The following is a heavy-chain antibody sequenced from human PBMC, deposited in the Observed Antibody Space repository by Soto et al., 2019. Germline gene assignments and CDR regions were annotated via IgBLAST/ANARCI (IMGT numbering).Heavy chain of an antibody. CDR2: IDWDDDK. V-gene: IGHV2-70*04. CDR1: GFSLSTSGMR. J-gene: IGHJ4*02. D-gene: IGHD3-3*01. CDR3: ARSITIFGVVSNFDY. Sequence: GPTLGNPTPTLTLTCTFSGFSLSTSGMRVSWIRQSPGKALEWLARIDWDDDKFYSTSLKTRLTISKDTSKNQVVLTMTNMDPVDTATYYCARSITIFGVVSNFDYWGQGTLVTVSS.